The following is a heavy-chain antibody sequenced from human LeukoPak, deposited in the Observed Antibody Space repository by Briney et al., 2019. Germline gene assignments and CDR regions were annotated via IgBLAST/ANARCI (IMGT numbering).Heavy chain of an antibody. CDR3: ASSTALRIAAVNY. CDR1: GGSSNSSSYY. V-gene: IGHV4-39*01. Sequence: SETLSLTCTVSGGSSNSSSYYWGWIRQPPGKGLEWIGSIYDSGSTYYDPSLKSRVTISVDTSKNQFSLKLSSVTAADTAVYYCASSTALRIAAVNYWGQGTLVTVSS. D-gene: IGHD6-13*01. CDR2: IYDSGST. J-gene: IGHJ4*02.